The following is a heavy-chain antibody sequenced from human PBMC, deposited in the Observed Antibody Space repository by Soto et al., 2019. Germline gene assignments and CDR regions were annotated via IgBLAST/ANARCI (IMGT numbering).Heavy chain of an antibody. Sequence: SVKVSCKASGGTFSSYAISWVRQAPGQGLEWMGGIIPIFGTANYAQKFQGRVTITADESTSTAYMELSSLRSEDTAVYYCARGYYDSSGYYPPFDYWGQGTLVTVSS. CDR1: GGTFSSYA. D-gene: IGHD3-22*01. CDR3: ARGYYDSSGYYPPFDY. V-gene: IGHV1-69*13. CDR2: IIPIFGTA. J-gene: IGHJ4*02.